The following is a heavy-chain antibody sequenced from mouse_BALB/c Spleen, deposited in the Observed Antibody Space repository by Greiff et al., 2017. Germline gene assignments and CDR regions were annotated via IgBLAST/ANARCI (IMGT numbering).Heavy chain of an antibody. Sequence: EVQRVESGGGLVKPGGSLKLSCAASGFTFSDYYMYWVRQTPEKRLEWVATISDGGSYTYYPDSVKGRFTISRDNAKNNLYLQMSSLKSEDTAMYYCARSLYDGYMFAYWGQGTLVTVSA. CDR1: GFTFSDYY. CDR2: ISDGGSYT. J-gene: IGHJ3*01. CDR3: ARSLYDGYMFAY. D-gene: IGHD2-3*01. V-gene: IGHV5-4*02.